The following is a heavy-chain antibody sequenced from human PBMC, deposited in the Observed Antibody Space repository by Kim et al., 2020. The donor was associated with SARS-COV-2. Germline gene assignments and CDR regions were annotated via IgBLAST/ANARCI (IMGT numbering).Heavy chain of an antibody. CDR2: T. Sequence: TRYSPSFLGQVTISADKSISTAYLQWSSLKASDTAIYYCARRGWDRGWFDPWGQGTLVTVSS. V-gene: IGHV5-51*01. J-gene: IGHJ5*02. CDR3: ARRGWDRGWFDP. D-gene: IGHD1-26*01.